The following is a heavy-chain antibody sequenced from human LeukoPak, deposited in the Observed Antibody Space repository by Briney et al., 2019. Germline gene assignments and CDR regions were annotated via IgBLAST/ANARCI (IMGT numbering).Heavy chain of an antibody. CDR2: IRIKSSGGTA. Sequence: GGSLRLSCTTSGYTFGDYTMTWVRQAPGKGLEGVGFIRIKSSGGTAEYAASVKGRFTISRDDSKSIAYLQMNSLNTEDTAVYFCARGVRTPDYWGQGTLVTVSS. CDR1: GYTFGDYT. V-gene: IGHV3-49*04. J-gene: IGHJ4*02. CDR3: ARGVRTPDY. D-gene: IGHD4-23*01.